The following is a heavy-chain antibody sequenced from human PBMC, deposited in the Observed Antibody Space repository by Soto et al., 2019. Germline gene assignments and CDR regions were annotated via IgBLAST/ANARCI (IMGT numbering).Heavy chain of an antibody. CDR2: ISWNSGSI. CDR3: AKGRVAAAGAYFDY. V-gene: IGHV3-9*01. J-gene: IGHJ4*02. CDR1: GFAFDDYA. D-gene: IGHD6-13*01. Sequence: SLRLSCAASGFAFDDYAMHWVRQAPGKGLEWVSGISWNSGSIGYADSVKGRFTISRDNAKNSLYLQMNSLRAEDTALYYCAKGRVAAAGAYFDYWGQGTLVTVSS.